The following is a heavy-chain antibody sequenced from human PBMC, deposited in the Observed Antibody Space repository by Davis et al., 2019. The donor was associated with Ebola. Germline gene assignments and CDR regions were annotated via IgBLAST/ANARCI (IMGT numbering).Heavy chain of an antibody. J-gene: IGHJ4*02. V-gene: IGHV1-2*06. CDR1: GYTFTGYY. Sequence: ASVKVSCKASGYTFTGYYMHWVRQAPGQGLEWMGRINPNSGGTNYAQKFQGRVTMTRDTSISTAYMELSRLRSDDTAVYYCARVYYDFWSGLDYWGQGTLVTVSS. D-gene: IGHD3-3*01. CDR2: INPNSGGT. CDR3: ARVYYDFWSGLDY.